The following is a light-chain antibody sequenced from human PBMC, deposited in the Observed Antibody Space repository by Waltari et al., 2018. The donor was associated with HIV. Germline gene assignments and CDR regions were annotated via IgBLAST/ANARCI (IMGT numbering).Light chain of an antibody. CDR2: SVS. V-gene: IGKV3-15*01. Sequence: EIVKTQSPVTLSASLGDRVTLSCRASQSVGNNLAWYQQRPGQAPGVLIYSVSTRAAGVPARFSGSGSGTDFTLTISSLQSEDYAVYFCQQYEKWPPLTFGGGTKV. CDR3: QQYEKWPPLT. J-gene: IGKJ4*01. CDR1: QSVGNN.